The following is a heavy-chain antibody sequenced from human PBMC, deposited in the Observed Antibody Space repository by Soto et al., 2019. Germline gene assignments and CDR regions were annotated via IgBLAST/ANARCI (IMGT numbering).Heavy chain of an antibody. V-gene: IGHV3-66*01. Sequence: PGGSLRLSCAASGFTVSSKYMSWVRQAPGKGLEWVSLIQSGGPTYYADSVKGRFTISGDTSENTVHLQMDSLRAEDTAVYYCARDDVLCDGGRCYGVPLDAWGKGTTVTV. CDR3: ARDDVLCDGGRCYGVPLDA. CDR1: GFTVSSKY. D-gene: IGHD2-15*01. J-gene: IGHJ6*03. CDR2: IQSGGPT.